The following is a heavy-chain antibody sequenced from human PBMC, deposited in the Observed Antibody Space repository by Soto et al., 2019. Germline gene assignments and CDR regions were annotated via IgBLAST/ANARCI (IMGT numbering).Heavy chain of an antibody. D-gene: IGHD3-10*01. CDR1: GGSFSGYY. CDR2: INHSGST. V-gene: IGHV4-34*01. J-gene: IGHJ4*02. CDR3: ARARLYYYGSGSYYVSDY. Sequence: PSETLSLACAVYGGSFSGYYWSWIRQPPGKGLEWIGEINHSGSTNYNPSLKSRVTISVDTSKNQFSLKLSSVTAADTAVYYCARARLYYYGSGSYYVSDYWGQGSLVTGSS.